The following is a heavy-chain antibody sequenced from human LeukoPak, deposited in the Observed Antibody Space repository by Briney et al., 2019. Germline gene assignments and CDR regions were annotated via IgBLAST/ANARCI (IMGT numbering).Heavy chain of an antibody. J-gene: IGHJ5*02. CDR3: ASYCSGGSCYSGRFDP. V-gene: IGHV3-48*03. D-gene: IGHD2-15*01. CDR1: GFTFSSYE. CDR2: ISSSGSTI. Sequence: GGSLTLSCAASGFTFSSYEMNWVRQAPGKGLEWVSYISSSGSTIYYADSVKGRFTISRDNAKNSLYLQMNSLRAEDTAVYYCASYCSGGSCYSGRFDPWGQGTLVTVSS.